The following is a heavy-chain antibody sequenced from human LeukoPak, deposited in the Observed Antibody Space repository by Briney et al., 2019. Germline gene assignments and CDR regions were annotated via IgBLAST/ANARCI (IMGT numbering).Heavy chain of an antibody. CDR2: INHSGST. V-gene: IGHV4-34*01. CDR3: ARRVWNFDY. CDR1: GGSFSGYY. D-gene: IGHD1-1*01. J-gene: IGHJ4*02. Sequence: SETLSLTCAVYGGSFSGYYWSWIRQPPGKGLEWIGEINHSGSTNYNPSLKSRVTISVDTSKNQFSLKLSSVTAADTAVYYCARRVWNFDYWGQGTLVTVSS.